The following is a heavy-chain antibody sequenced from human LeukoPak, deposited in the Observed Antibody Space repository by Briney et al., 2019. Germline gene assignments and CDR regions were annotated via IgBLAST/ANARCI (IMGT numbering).Heavy chain of an antibody. CDR2: IPYDGSSK. V-gene: IGHV3-30*18. Sequence: GGSLRLSCAASGFTFSSSAMHWVRQGPGKGLEGVAVIPYDGSSKYYADSVKGRFSISRDNSKNTLYLQMDSQRPEDTAVYYCAKDYGDYVLYYYSYYGMDVWGQGTTVSVSS. CDR3: AKDYGDYVLYYYSYYGMDV. J-gene: IGHJ6*02. CDR1: GFTFSSSA. D-gene: IGHD4-17*01.